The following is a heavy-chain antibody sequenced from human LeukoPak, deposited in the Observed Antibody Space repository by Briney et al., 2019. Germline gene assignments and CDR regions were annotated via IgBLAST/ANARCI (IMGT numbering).Heavy chain of an antibody. CDR1: GFTFSSYA. Sequence: GGSLRLSCAASGFTFSSYAMSWVRQAPGKGLEWVSSISGSGGSTYYADCVKGRFTISRDNSKNTLYLKMNSLSAEATAVYYCAKLTMIVAPFDYWGQGTLVTVSS. D-gene: IGHD3-22*01. CDR3: AKLTMIVAPFDY. V-gene: IGHV3-23*01. CDR2: ISGSGGST. J-gene: IGHJ4*02.